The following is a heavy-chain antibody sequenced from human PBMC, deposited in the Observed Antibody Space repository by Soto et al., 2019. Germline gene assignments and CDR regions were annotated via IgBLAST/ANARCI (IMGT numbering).Heavy chain of an antibody. J-gene: IGHJ4*02. V-gene: IGHV1-69*12. CDR1: GGTFSSYA. CDR2: IIPIFGTP. Sequence: QVQLVQSGAEVKKPGSSVKVSCKASGGTFSSYAISWVRQAPGQGLEWMGGIIPIFGTPNYAQKFQGRVTITADEATSTADVELRSLRSDDTAGYYSARGRSSSSIDYWGQGTLVTVSS. D-gene: IGHD6-6*01. CDR3: ARGRSSSSIDY.